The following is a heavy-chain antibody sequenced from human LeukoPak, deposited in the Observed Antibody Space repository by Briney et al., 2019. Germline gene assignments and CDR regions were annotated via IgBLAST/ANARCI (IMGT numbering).Heavy chain of an antibody. Sequence: GGSLRLSCAASGFTFDDYAMHWVRQAPGKGLEWVSGISWNSGSIGYADSVKGRFTISRDNSKNTLYLQMNSLRAEDTAVYYCARDGVIYCSGGSCYYFDYWGQGTLVTVSS. CDR3: ARDGVIYCSGGSCYYFDY. V-gene: IGHV3-9*01. D-gene: IGHD2-15*01. CDR1: GFTFDDYA. CDR2: ISWNSGSI. J-gene: IGHJ4*02.